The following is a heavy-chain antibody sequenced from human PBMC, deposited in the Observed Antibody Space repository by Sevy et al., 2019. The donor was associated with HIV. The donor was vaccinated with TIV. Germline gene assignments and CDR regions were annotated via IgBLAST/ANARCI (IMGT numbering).Heavy chain of an antibody. V-gene: IGHV3-33*01. CDR3: ARDSYSSSSISFRSYYYYGMDV. J-gene: IGHJ6*02. D-gene: IGHD6-6*01. Sequence: GGSLRLSCAASGFTFSSYGMHWVRQAPGKGLEWVAVIWYDGSNKYYADSVKGRFTISRDNSKNTLYLQMNRLRAEDTAVYYCARDSYSSSSISFRSYYYYGMDVWGQGTTVTVSS. CDR1: GFTFSSYG. CDR2: IWYDGSNK.